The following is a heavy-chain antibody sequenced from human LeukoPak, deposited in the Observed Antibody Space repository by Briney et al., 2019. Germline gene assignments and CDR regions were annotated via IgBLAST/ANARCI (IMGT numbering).Heavy chain of an antibody. CDR1: GGSISSGYYS. Sequence: PSETLSLTCTVSGGSISSGYYSRSLSRQPRKGLLEWIWYFYYSATTYYPPSLRSRVTISVDTSKNQFSLRLSSVTAADTAVYYCARFRPPNCSGGICLFDYWGQGTLVTVPS. J-gene: IGHJ4*02. V-gene: IGHV4-31*03. CDR3: ARFRPPNCSGGICLFDY. CDR2: FYYSATT. D-gene: IGHD2-15*01.